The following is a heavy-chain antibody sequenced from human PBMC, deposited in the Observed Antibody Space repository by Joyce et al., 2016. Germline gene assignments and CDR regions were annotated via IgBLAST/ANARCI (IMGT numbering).Heavy chain of an antibody. V-gene: IGHV3-74*01. D-gene: IGHD6-6*01. Sequence: EVQLVESGGGLVQPGGSLRLSCAASGFSFSGYWIHWVRQAPGKGLVWVSRSNTDGSSTRLAEAVKGRCTISRDNAKNTLYLQMNSLRAEDTAVYYCVRGISARPGGPNWFDPWGQGTLVTVSS. CDR1: GFSFSGYW. CDR2: SNTDGSST. J-gene: IGHJ5*02. CDR3: VRGISARPGGPNWFDP.